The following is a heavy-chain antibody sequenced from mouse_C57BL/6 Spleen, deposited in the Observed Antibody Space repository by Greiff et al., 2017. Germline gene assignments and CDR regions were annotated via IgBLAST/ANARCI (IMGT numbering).Heavy chain of an antibody. Sequence: VQLQQPGAELVMPGASVKLSCKASGYTFTSYWMHWVKQRPGQGLEWIGEIDPSDSYTNYNQKFKGKSTLTVDKSSSTAYMQLSSLTSEDSAVYYCARWDSSGYNCWGEGTTLTVSS. CDR2: IDPSDSYT. D-gene: IGHD3-2*02. CDR1: GYTFTSYW. V-gene: IGHV1-69*01. CDR3: ARWDSSGYNC. J-gene: IGHJ2*01.